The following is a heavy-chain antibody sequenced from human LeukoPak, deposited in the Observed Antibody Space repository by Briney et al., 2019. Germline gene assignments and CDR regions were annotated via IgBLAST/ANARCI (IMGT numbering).Heavy chain of an antibody. CDR2: IYHSGST. J-gene: IGHJ3*02. V-gene: IGHV4-38-2*02. D-gene: IGHD5-18*01. CDR3: ARVDTAMGRGAFDI. CDR1: GYSISSGYY. Sequence: SETLSLTCTVSGYSISSGYYWGWIRQPPGKGLEWIGSIYHSGSTYYNPSLKSRVTISVDTSKNQFSLKLSSVTAADTAVYYCARVDTAMGRGAFDIWGQGTMVTVSS.